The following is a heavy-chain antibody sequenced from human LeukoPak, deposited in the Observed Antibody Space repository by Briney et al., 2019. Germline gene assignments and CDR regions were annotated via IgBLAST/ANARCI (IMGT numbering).Heavy chain of an antibody. J-gene: IGHJ6*02. CDR2: IKQDGSEK. D-gene: IGHD6-13*01. CDR1: GFTFSSYW. V-gene: IGHV3-7*01. CDR3: AIDKGSIWYYYYYGMDV. Sequence: PGGSLRLSCAASGFTFSSYWMSWVRQAPGKGLEWVANIKQDGSEKYYVDSVKGRFTISRDNAKNSLYLQMNSLRAEDTAVYYCAIDKGSIWYYYYYGMDVWGQGTTVTVSS.